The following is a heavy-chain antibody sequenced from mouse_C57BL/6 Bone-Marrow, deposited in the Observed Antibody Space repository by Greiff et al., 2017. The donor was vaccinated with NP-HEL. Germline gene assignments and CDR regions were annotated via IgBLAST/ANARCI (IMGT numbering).Heavy chain of an antibody. CDR3: ARRGGHYGYPWFAY. V-gene: IGHV1-81*01. CDR1: GYTFTSYG. CDR2: IYPRSGNT. J-gene: IGHJ3*01. D-gene: IGHD2-2*01. Sequence: QVQLQQSGAELARPGASVKLSCKASGYTFTSYGISWVKQRTGQGLEWIGEIYPRSGNTYYNEKLKGKATLTADKSSSTAYMELRSLTSEDSAVYFCARRGGHYGYPWFAYWGQGTLVTVSA.